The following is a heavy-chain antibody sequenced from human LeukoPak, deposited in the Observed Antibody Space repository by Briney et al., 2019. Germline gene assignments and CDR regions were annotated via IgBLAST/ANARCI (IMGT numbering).Heavy chain of an antibody. V-gene: IGHV3-15*01. CDR2: IKNKNDGGTT. D-gene: IGHD1-14*01. J-gene: IGHJ4*02. CDR1: GFTFSNAW. CDR3: TTKTRLSSEGFDD. Sequence: GGSLRLSCAASGFTFSNAWMTWVRQAPGKGLEWVGLIKNKNDGGTTEYAAPGKGRFTISRDDSNTTLYLQMNSLRTEDTAMYYCTTKTRLSSEGFDDWGQGTLVTVSS.